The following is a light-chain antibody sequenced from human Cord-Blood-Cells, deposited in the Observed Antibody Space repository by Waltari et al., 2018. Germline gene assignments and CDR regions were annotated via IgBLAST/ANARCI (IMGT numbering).Light chain of an antibody. J-gene: IGLJ3*02. V-gene: IGLV6-57*01. CDR2: EDN. CDR1: SGSLASNY. CDR3: QSYDSSNQV. Sequence: NFMLTQPHSVSESPGKTVTIPCTPISGSLASNYLHWYQQPPGSSPTPVIYEDNQRPSGVPDRFSGSIDSSSNSASLTISGRKTEDEADYYCQSYDSSNQVFGGGTKLTVL.